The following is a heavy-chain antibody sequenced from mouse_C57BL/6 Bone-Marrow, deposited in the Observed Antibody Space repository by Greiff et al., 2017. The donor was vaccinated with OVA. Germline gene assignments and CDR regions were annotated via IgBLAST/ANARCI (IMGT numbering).Heavy chain of an antibody. Sequence: VQLQQSGAELVRPGTSVKVSCKASGYAFTNYLIEWVKQRPGQGLEWIGVINPGSGGTNYNEKFKGKATLTADKSSSTAYMQLSSLTSEDSAVYFCARGRGNWYFDVWGTGTTVTVSS. V-gene: IGHV1-54*01. CDR2: INPGSGGT. J-gene: IGHJ1*03. CDR3: ARGRGNWYFDV. CDR1: GYAFTNYL.